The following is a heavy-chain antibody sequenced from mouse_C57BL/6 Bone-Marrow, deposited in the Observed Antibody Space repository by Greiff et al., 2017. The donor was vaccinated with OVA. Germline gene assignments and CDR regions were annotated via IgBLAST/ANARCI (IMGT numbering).Heavy chain of an antibody. Sequence: QVQLQQPGAELVKPGASVKLSCKASGYTFTSYWMQWVKQRPGQGLEWIGEIDPSDSYTNYNQKFKGKATLTVDTSSSTADMQLSSLTSEDSAVYYCARAPDGYYWFAYWGQGTLVTVSA. D-gene: IGHD2-3*01. CDR2: IDPSDSYT. V-gene: IGHV1-50*01. J-gene: IGHJ3*01. CDR3: ARAPDGYYWFAY. CDR1: GYTFTSYW.